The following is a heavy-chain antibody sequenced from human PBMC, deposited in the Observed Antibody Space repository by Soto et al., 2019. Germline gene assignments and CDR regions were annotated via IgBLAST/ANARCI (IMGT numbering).Heavy chain of an antibody. CDR1: GGTFSSYA. Sequence: QVQLVQSGAEVKKPGSSVKVSCKASGGTFSSYAISWVRQAPGQGLEWMRGIIPIFGTAHYAQKFQGRVTITADESTSTAYMELSSPRSEDTAVYYCARGDLGSRDGNYYYYYGMDVWGQGTTVTVSS. CDR2: IIPIFGTA. CDR3: ARGDLGSRDGNYYYYYGMDV. V-gene: IGHV1-69*01. D-gene: IGHD1-26*01. J-gene: IGHJ6*02.